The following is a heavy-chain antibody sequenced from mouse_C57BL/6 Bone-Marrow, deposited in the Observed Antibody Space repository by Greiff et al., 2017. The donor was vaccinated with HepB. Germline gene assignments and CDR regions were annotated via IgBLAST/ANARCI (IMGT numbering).Heavy chain of an antibody. Sequence: VQLQQSGAELVRPGASVKLSCTASGFNFKDDYMHWVKQRPEQGLEWIGWIDPESGDTDYASKFQGKATITADTSSNTAYLQLSSLTSEDTAVYYCALLRLQRYYFDYWGQGTTLTVSS. D-gene: IGHD1-1*01. CDR1: GFNFKDDY. CDR3: ALLRLQRYYFDY. J-gene: IGHJ2*01. CDR2: IDPESGDT. V-gene: IGHV14-4*01.